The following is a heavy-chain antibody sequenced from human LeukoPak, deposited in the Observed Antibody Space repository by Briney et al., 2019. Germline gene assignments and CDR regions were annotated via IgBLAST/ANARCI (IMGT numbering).Heavy chain of an antibody. CDR1: GFTFSSYS. D-gene: IGHD3-22*01. V-gene: IGHV3-21*04. Sequence: GGSLRLSCAASGFTFSSYSMNWVRQAPGKGLEWVSSISSSSSYIYYADSVKGRFTISRDNSKNSLYLQMNSLRTEDTALYYCTKKTTMIVGGQYFDYWGQGTLVTVSS. J-gene: IGHJ4*02. CDR2: ISSSSSYI. CDR3: TKKTTMIVGGQYFDY.